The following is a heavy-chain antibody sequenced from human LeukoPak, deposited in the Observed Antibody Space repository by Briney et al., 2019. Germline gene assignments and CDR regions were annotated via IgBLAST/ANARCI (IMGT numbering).Heavy chain of an antibody. D-gene: IGHD1-20*01. CDR1: GYRFTSYW. J-gene: IGHJ5*02. Sequence: GGALQISCKGSGYRFTSYWNGWGRQMPGKGLEGMGIIYPGDSDTRYSPSFQGQVTISADKSISTAYLQWSSLKASDTAMYYCARLTEGDSAFDPWGQGTLVSVSS. CDR2: IYPGDSDT. V-gene: IGHV5-51*01. CDR3: ARLTEGDSAFDP.